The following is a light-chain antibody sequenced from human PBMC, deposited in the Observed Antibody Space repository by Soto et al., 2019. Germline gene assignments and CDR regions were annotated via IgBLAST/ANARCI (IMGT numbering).Light chain of an antibody. J-gene: IGKJ4*01. V-gene: IGKV3-20*01. CDR2: GAS. CDR1: QSVRSSY. CDR3: QHYGSPLT. Sequence: EIVLTQSPGTLSLSPGGRATLSCRASQSVRSSYLAWYQQRPGQAPRLLIFGASFRATGIPDRFSGSGSGTDFTLTISRLAPEDFAVYYCQHYGSPLTFGGGTKVEIK.